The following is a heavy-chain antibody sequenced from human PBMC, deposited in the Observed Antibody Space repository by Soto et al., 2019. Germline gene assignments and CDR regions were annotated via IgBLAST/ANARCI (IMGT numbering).Heavy chain of an antibody. CDR3: AKGTTGTMTD. J-gene: IGHJ4*02. D-gene: IGHD1-1*01. CDR1: ELTFDDYA. V-gene: IGHV3-9*01. Sequence: DAQVVESGGALVQPGGSLRLSCTASELTFDDYAMHWVRQAPGKGLSWVSGFSWNTGNIGYADSVKGRFIISRDSAKNSLLLQMNSLRLEDTALYYCAKGTTGTMTDWGQGTLVTVSS. CDR2: FSWNTGNI.